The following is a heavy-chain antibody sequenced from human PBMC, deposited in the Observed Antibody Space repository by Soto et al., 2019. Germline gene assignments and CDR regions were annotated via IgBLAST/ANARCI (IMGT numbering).Heavy chain of an antibody. CDR3: ARGVDYYGSGSYYYDAFDI. J-gene: IGHJ3*02. V-gene: IGHV1-8*01. CDR2: MNPNSGNT. CDR1: GYTFTSYD. Sequence: ASVKVSCKASGYTFTSYDINWVRQATGQGLEWMGWMNPNSGNTGYAQKFQGRVTMTRNTSIRKAYMELSSLRSEDTAVYYCARGVDYYGSGSYYYDAFDIWGQGTMVTVSS. D-gene: IGHD3-10*01.